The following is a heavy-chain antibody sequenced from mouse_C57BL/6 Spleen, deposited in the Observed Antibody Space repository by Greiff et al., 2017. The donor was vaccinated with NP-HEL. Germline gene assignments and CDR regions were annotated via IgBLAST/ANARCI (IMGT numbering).Heavy chain of an antibody. V-gene: IGHV1-82*01. Sequence: VQLQESGPELVKPGASVKISCKASGYAFSSSWMNWVKQRPGKGLEWIGRIYPGDGDTNYNGKFKGKATLTADKSSSTAYMQLSSLTSEDSAVYFCARSGTTVVSDFDYWGQGTTLTVSS. D-gene: IGHD1-1*01. CDR1: GYAFSSSW. CDR2: IYPGDGDT. CDR3: ARSGTTVVSDFDY. J-gene: IGHJ2*01.